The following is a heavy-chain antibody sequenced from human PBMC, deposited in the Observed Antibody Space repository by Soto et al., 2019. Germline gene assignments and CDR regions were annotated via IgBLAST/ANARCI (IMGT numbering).Heavy chain of an antibody. CDR2: IYPGDSDT. CDR1: GYTFTNYW. CDR3: ARYPTLTDYFFHGMDV. D-gene: IGHD4-17*01. J-gene: IGHJ6*02. V-gene: IGHV5-51*07. Sequence: GESLKISCKGSGYTFTNYWIVWVHQIPGKGLEWMGIIYPGDSDTRYSPSFQGQVTISADRSISTAYLQWSSLKASDTGMYYCARYPTLTDYFFHGMDVWGQGTTDTVSS.